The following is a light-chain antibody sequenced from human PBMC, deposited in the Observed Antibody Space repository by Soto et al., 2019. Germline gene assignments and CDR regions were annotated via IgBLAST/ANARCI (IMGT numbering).Light chain of an antibody. J-gene: IGKJ5*01. CDR3: QQYVSSPPIT. CDR2: GAS. V-gene: IGKV3-20*01. Sequence: ENVLTQSPGPLSLTPGERATLSCRASQSDSSSYFACYQQKPGQAPRHLIYGASSRATGIPDRFSGSGSGTDFTLTISRLEPQDFAVYYCQQYVSSPPITFGQGTRLEIK. CDR1: QSDSSSY.